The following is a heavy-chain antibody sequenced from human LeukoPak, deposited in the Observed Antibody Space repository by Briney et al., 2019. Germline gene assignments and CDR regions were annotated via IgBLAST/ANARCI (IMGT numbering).Heavy chain of an antibody. D-gene: IGHD4-17*01. CDR2: VSGGGSST. J-gene: IGHJ4*02. CDR1: GFTFSNYA. CDR3: ARDRGDYPFDY. Sequence: GGSLRLSCVASGFTFSNYAMNWVRQAPGKGLEWVSGVSGGGSSTYYADSVKGRFTISRDNAKNSLYLQMNSLRAEDTAVYYCARDRGDYPFDYWGQGTLVTVSS. V-gene: IGHV3-23*01.